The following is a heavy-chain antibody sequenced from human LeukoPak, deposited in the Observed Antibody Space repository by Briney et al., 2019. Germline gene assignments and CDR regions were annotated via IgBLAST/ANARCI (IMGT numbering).Heavy chain of an antibody. Sequence: SSETLSLTCTVSGDPISSHSDYKWTWIRQPPGKGLEWIGYVYHNGNINYNPFLGSRLTISVDTSKNQFSLRLTSVTAADTAVYFCAREYSAFDHWGHGTPVTVSS. V-gene: IGHV4-61*08. CDR3: AREYSAFDH. CDR1: GDPISSHSDY. CDR2: VYHNGNI. D-gene: IGHD4-11*01. J-gene: IGHJ4*01.